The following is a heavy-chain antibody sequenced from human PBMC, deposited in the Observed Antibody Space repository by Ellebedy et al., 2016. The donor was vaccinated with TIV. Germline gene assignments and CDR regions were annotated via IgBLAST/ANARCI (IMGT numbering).Heavy chain of an antibody. V-gene: IGHV4-39*07. CDR3: AREVRGEHLHYFDS. J-gene: IGHJ5*01. D-gene: IGHD1-26*01. CDR2: FYYGGSA. Sequence: MPSETLSLTCTVSGDSIDTSTYYWGWIRQPPGKGLEWIGSFYYGGSAYYNPSLKSRVTMSLDTSKSQVSLKLSSVTAADTALYYWAREVRGEHLHYFDSWGHGTLVSVPS. CDR1: GDSIDTSTYY.